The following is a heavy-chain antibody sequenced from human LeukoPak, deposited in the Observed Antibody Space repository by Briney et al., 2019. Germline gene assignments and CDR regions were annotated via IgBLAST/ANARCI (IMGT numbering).Heavy chain of an antibody. Sequence: GGSLRLSCAASVFYFDSYTMNWLPQAPGKGLEGVSYIISSSRTIYYADSVKGRFTISRDNAKNSLYLQMNSLRAEDTAVYYCARRDTAMALDYWGQGTLVTVSS. J-gene: IGHJ4*02. CDR2: IISSSRTI. D-gene: IGHD5-18*01. V-gene: IGHV3-48*01. CDR3: ARRDTAMALDY. CDR1: VFYFDSYT.